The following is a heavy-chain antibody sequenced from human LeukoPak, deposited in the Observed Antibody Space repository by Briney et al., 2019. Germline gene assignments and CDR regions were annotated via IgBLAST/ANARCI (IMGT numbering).Heavy chain of an antibody. Sequence: GGSLRLSCAASGFTFSSYWMSWVRQAPGKGLEWVANIKQDGSEKYYVDSVKGRFTISRDNAKNSLYLQMNSLRAEDTAVYYCARDLADSSGLYVTYCYFDYWGQGTLVTVSS. CDR2: IKQDGSEK. CDR1: GFTFSSYW. V-gene: IGHV3-7*01. J-gene: IGHJ4*02. CDR3: ARDLADSSGLYVTYCYFDY. D-gene: IGHD6-19*01.